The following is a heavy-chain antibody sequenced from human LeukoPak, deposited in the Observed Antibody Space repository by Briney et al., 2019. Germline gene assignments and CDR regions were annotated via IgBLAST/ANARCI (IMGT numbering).Heavy chain of an antibody. CDR3: ARHPGSLVIFDY. J-gene: IGHJ4*02. CDR2: IDPTDSYT. Sequence: GESPKISCKGSGYNFTSYWITWVRQMPGKGLEWMGRIDPTDSYTNYSPSFQGHVTISADKSISTAYLQWSSLKASDTAIYYCARHPGSLVIFDYWGQGTLVTVSS. D-gene: IGHD3-16*01. CDR1: GYNFTSYW. V-gene: IGHV5-10-1*01.